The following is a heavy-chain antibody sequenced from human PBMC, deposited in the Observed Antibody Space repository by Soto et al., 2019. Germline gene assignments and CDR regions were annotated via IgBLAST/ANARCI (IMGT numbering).Heavy chain of an antibody. CDR1: GYTFTSYG. V-gene: IGHV1-18*04. D-gene: IGHD3-22*01. CDR3: ASIYYDSSGYRGYYYGMDV. J-gene: IGHJ6*02. Sequence: GVSVKVSCKASGYTFTSYGISWVRQAPGQGLEWMGWISAYNGNTNYAQKLQGRVTMTTDTSTSTAYMELRSLRSDDTAVYYCASIYYDSSGYRGYYYGMDVWGQGTTVTVSS. CDR2: ISAYNGNT.